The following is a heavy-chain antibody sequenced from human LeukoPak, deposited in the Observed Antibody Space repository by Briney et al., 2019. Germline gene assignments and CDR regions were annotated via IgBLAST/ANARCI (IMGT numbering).Heavy chain of an antibody. CDR3: ARGRAAAGTIGY. J-gene: IGHJ4*02. D-gene: IGHD6-13*01. V-gene: IGHV1-69*13. CDR1: GGTFSSYA. Sequence: GASVKVSCKASGGTFSSYAISWVRQAPGQGLEWMGGIIPIFGTANYAQKFQGRVTITADESTSTAYMELSSLRSEDTAVYYCARGRAAAGTIGYWGQGTLVTVSS. CDR2: IIPIFGTA.